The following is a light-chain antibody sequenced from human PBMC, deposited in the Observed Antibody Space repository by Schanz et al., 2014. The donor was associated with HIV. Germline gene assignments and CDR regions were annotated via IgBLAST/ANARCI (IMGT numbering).Light chain of an antibody. Sequence: QSALTQPPSASGSPGQSVTISCTGTSSDVGGYNYVSWDQQHPGKAPKLMIYDVSNRPSGVSNRFSGSKSGNTASLTISGLQAEDEADYYCSSYTSSSTLVVFGGGTKLTVL. CDR2: DVS. CDR3: SSYTSSSTLVV. CDR1: SSDVGGYNY. J-gene: IGLJ3*02. V-gene: IGLV2-14*01.